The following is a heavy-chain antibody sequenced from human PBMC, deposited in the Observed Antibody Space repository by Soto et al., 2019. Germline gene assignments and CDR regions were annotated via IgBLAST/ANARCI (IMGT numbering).Heavy chain of an antibody. CDR3: ATLQGLWGSPRPPDY. J-gene: IGHJ4*02. V-gene: IGHV3-30*03. D-gene: IGHD3-16*01. CDR1: GFMFSNYG. CDR2: ISNDGSKK. Sequence: QVQLVESGGGVVQPGRSLRLSCAASGFMFSNYGMNWVRQAPGKGLEWVAVISNDGSKKYYGESVKGRFTISRDNSKDTLYLQMNSLTADDTAVYYCATLQGLWGSPRPPDYWGQGTLVTVSS.